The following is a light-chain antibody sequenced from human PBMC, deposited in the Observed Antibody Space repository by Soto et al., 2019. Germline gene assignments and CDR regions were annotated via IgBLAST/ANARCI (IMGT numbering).Light chain of an antibody. CDR3: QQSYSTPT. CDR1: QSISNW. CDR2: DAS. V-gene: IGKV1-5*01. J-gene: IGKJ1*01. Sequence: DIQMTQSPSTLSASVGDRVTITCRASQSISNWLAWYQQKSGKAPKLLIYDASSLESGVPSRFSGSGSETEFTLTISSLQPDDFATYYCQQSYSTPTFGQGTKVDI.